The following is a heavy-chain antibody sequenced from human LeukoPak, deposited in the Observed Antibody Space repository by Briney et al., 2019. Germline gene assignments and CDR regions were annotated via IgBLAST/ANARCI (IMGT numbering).Heavy chain of an antibody. J-gene: IGHJ6*03. CDR1: AGSISSGSYY. V-gene: IGHV4-61*02. CDR2: IYTSGST. Sequence: SETLSLTCTVSAGSISSGSYYWSWIRQPAGKGLEWIGRIYTSGSTNYNPSLKSRVTISVDTSKNQFSLKLSSVTAADTAVYYCASGGIYYYYYMDVWGKGTTVTVSS. D-gene: IGHD3-16*01. CDR3: ASGGIYYYYYMDV.